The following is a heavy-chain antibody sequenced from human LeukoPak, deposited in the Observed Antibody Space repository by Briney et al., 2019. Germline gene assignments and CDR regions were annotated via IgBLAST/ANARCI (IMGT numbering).Heavy chain of an antibody. CDR3: ARDYFAGGWMVDAFDI. CDR2: IIPIFGTA. D-gene: IGHD6-19*01. J-gene: IGHJ3*02. V-gene: IGHV1-69*05. Sequence: SVKVSCKASGGTFSSYAISWVRQAPGQGLEWMGRIIPIFGTANYAQKFQGRVTITTDESTSTAHMELSSLRSEDTAVYYCARDYFAGGWMVDAFDIWGQGTMVTVSS. CDR1: GGTFSSYA.